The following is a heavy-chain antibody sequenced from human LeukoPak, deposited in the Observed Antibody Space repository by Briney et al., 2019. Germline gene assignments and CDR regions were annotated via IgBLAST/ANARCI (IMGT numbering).Heavy chain of an antibody. Sequence: PGRSLRLSCTASEFTFGDYAMSWVRQAPGKGLEWVGFIRSKAYGGTTEYAASVKGRFTISRDDSKSIAYLQMNSLKTEDTAVYYCTRDELWAVNFDYWGQGTLVTVSS. V-gene: IGHV3-49*04. J-gene: IGHJ4*02. CDR3: TRDELWAVNFDY. CDR1: EFTFGDYA. CDR2: IRSKAYGGTT. D-gene: IGHD2-21*01.